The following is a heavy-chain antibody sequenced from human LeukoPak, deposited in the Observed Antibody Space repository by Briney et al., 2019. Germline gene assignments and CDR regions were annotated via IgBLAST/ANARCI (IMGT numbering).Heavy chain of an antibody. CDR1: GLTFSSHW. D-gene: IGHD2-2*01. V-gene: IGHV3-7*01. J-gene: IGHJ6*03. CDR2: IKEDGSEK. Sequence: PGGSLRLSCVVSGLTFSSHWMSWVRQAPGKGLEWVANIKEDGSEKYYVDSVKGRFTISRDNAKKSLYLQMNSLRAEDTGVYYCASEQLYYYYYMDVWGKGTTVTVSS. CDR3: ASEQLYYYYYMDV.